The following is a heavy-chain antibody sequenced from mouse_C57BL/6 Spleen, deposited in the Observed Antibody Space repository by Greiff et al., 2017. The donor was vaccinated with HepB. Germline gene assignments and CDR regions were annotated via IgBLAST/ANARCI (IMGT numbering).Heavy chain of an antibody. Sequence: EVQLQQSGPVLVKPGASVKMSCKASGYTFTDYYMNWVKQSHGKSLEWIGVINPYNGGTSYNQKFKGKATLTVDKSSSTAYMELNSLTSEDSAVYYWARGGIYYDYDEGTWFAYWGQGTLVTVSA. D-gene: IGHD2-4*01. CDR1: GYTFTDYY. J-gene: IGHJ3*01. V-gene: IGHV1-19*01. CDR3: ARGGIYYDYDEGTWFAY. CDR2: INPYNGGT.